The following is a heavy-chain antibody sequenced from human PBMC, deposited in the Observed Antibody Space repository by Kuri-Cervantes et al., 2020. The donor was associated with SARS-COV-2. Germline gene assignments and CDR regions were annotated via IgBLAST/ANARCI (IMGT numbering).Heavy chain of an antibody. D-gene: IGHD1-7*01. CDR3: AKGWNSLDT. V-gene: IGHV3-53*01. J-gene: IGHJ5*02. CDR2: IYSGGST. CDR1: GFTVSSNY. Sequence: GGSLRLPCAASGFTVSSNYRSWVRKAPGKGLEWVSVIYSGGSTYYADSVRGRFTISRDNSKNTLYLQMSSLRAADTALYYCAKGWNSLDTWGQGTLVTVSS.